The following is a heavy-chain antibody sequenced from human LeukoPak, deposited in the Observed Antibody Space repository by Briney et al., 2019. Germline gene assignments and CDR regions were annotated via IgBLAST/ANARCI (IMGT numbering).Heavy chain of an antibody. J-gene: IGHJ4*02. CDR2: IRYDGISK. Sequence: LPGGSLRLSCAASGFTFSTYGMHWVRQAPGRGLEFVAFIRYDGISKYYAESVKGRFTISRDNSQNTVSLQMNTLRPEDTALYYCAKDKWVARPSFLDSWGQGTLVTVSS. CDR3: AKDKWVARPSFLDS. V-gene: IGHV3-30*02. CDR1: GFTFSTYG. D-gene: IGHD6-19*01.